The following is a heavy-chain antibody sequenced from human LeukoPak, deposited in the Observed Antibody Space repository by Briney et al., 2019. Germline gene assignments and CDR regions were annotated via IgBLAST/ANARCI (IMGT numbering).Heavy chain of an antibody. CDR1: GASINSDY. CDR2: IFASGST. J-gene: IGHJ4*02. V-gene: IGHV4-4*07. D-gene: IGHD3-10*01. CDR3: ARGWAPRGEKSSFAS. Sequence: PSETLSLTCTVSGASINSDYWTWVRQVAGKGLEWIGRIFASGSTNYNPYLRSRITMSVDTSKNQFSLGLSSVTAADTGVYYRARGWAPRGEKSSFASWGQGTLVTVSS.